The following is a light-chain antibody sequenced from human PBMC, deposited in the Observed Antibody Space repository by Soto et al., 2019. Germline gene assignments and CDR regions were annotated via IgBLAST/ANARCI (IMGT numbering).Light chain of an antibody. CDR1: QSLSSY. V-gene: IGKV3-11*01. CDR3: QQRSNWPRT. Sequence: EIVLTQSPATLSLSPGERATLSCTASQSLSSYLAWYAQKPGQTPRLLIYDAFNRATGIPARFSGSGSGTDFTLTISSLEPEDFAVYYCQQRSNWPRTFGQGTKVEIK. CDR2: DAF. J-gene: IGKJ1*01.